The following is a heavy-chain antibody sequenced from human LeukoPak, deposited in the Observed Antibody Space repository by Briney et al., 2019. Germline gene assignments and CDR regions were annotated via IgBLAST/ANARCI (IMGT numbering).Heavy chain of an antibody. CDR3: ASLTGYYYDSSGGRNNWFDP. CDR1: GGSISPYY. Sequence: PSETLSLTCTVSGGSISPYYWSWIRQPPGKGLEWIGSIYRSGSTYYNPSLKSRVTISVDTSKNQFSLKLSSVTAADTAVYYCASLTGYYYDSSGGRNNWFDPWGQGTLVTVSS. CDR2: IYRSGST. D-gene: IGHD3-22*01. J-gene: IGHJ5*02. V-gene: IGHV4-59*04.